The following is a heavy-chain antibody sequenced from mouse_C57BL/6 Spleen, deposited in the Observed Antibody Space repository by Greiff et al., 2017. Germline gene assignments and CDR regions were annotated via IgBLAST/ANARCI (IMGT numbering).Heavy chain of an antibody. CDR1: GYSITSGYY. CDR2: ISYDGSN. V-gene: IGHV3-6*01. CDR3: AREDYDGPFAY. D-gene: IGHD2-4*01. Sequence: EVKLQESGPGLVKPSQSLSLTCSVTGYSITSGYYWNWIRQFPGNKLEWMGYISYDGSNNYNPSLKNRISITRDTSKNQFFLKLNSVTTEDTATYYCAREDYDGPFAYWGQGTLVTVSA. J-gene: IGHJ3*01.